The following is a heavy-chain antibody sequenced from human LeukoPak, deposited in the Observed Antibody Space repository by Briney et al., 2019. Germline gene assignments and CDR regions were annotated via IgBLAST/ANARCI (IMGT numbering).Heavy chain of an antibody. CDR1: GYTFTSYF. J-gene: IGHJ4*02. D-gene: IGHD5-24*01. CDR2: INPSGGST. CDR3: ARDGYTNYFDY. Sequence: ASVRVSCKASGYTFTSYFMHWVRQAPGQGLEWMGIINPSGGSTSYPQKFQGRVTMTRDTSTSTAYMELSSLRSEDTAVYYCARDGYTNYFDYWGQGTLVTVSS. V-gene: IGHV1-46*01.